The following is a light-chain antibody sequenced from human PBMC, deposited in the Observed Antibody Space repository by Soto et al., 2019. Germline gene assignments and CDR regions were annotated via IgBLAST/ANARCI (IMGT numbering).Light chain of an antibody. CDR3: SSSTTFTTLV. CDR1: SNDVGSYDF. J-gene: IGLJ1*01. V-gene: IGLV2-14*01. CDR2: EVS. Sequence: QSVPTQPASVSGSPGQSIPISCTGTSNDVGSYDFVSWYQQQPGKAPKLLFYEVSNRPSGVSHRFSGSKSDNTAYLTISALHSEDEADYYCSSSTTFTTLVFGTGTKVTVL.